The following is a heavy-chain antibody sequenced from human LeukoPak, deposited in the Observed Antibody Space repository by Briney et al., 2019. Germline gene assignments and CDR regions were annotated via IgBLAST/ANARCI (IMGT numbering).Heavy chain of an antibody. Sequence: PSETLSLTCTVSGGSISSGDYYWSWIRQPPGKGLEWIGYIYYSGSTYYNPSLKSRVTISVDTSKNQFSLKLSSVTAADTAVYYCARVGGTPYYYYYMDVWGKGTTVTVSS. CDR1: GGSISSGDYY. CDR3: ARVGGTPYYYYYMDV. D-gene: IGHD6-19*01. CDR2: IYYSGST. V-gene: IGHV4-30-4*02. J-gene: IGHJ6*03.